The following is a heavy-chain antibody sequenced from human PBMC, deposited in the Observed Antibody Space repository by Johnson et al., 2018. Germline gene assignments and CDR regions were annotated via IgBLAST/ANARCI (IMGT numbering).Heavy chain of an antibody. Sequence: QVQLQESGPGLVKPSESLSLTCTVSGGSISSYYWSWIRQPPGKGLEWIGLIYYSGSTNYNPSLKSRVTISVDTSKNQFSLKLSSVTAAVTAVYYCAILNPAGYGVDVWGQGTTVTVSS. CDR1: GGSISSYY. CDR2: IYYSGST. CDR3: AILNPAGYGVDV. V-gene: IGHV4-59*03. J-gene: IGHJ6*02.